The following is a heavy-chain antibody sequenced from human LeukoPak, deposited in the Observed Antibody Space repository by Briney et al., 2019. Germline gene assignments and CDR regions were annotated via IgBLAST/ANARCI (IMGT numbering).Heavy chain of an antibody. V-gene: IGHV3-21*01. CDR2: IGPSSGDI. CDR3: ARDRGARGRGLA. D-gene: IGHD3-10*01. Sequence: PGGSLRLSCAASKFTFSDYSMNWVRQAPGTGLEWVSSIGPSSGDIHYADSVKGRFTISRDNDKNSLYLQMNSLRAEDTAVYYCARDRGARGRGLAWGQGTQVTVSS. CDR1: KFTFSDYS. J-gene: IGHJ5*02.